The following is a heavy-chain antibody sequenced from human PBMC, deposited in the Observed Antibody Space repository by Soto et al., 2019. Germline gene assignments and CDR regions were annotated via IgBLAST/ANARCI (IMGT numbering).Heavy chain of an antibody. CDR2: IYYNGGT. D-gene: IGHD3-10*01. Sequence: SETLSLTCTVSGDSVNSENSYWNWIRQAPGKGPEWIGYIYYNGGTNYNPSLKSRATILLDTSTNQFSLTLTSVTAADTAVYYCARDGGQGWGVSGHYWGRVILFTAS. CDR1: GDSVNSENSY. V-gene: IGHV4-61*01. CDR3: ARDGGQGWGVSGHY. J-gene: IGHJ4*02.